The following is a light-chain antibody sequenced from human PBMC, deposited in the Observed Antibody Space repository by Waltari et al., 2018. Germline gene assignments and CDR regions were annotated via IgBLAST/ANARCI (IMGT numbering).Light chain of an antibody. Sequence: DIQMTQSPSSLYASVGDRVNITCRASQSISSYLNWYQQKPGKAPKLLIYAASSLQSGVPSRFSGSGSGTDFTLTISSLQPEDFAAYYCQQSYSTPCTVTFGQWTRLEIK. J-gene: IGKJ5*01. V-gene: IGKV1-39*01. CDR2: AAS. CDR3: QQSYSTPCTVT. CDR1: QSISSY.